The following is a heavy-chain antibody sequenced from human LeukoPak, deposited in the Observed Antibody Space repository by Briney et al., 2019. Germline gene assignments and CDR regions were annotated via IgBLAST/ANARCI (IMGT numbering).Heavy chain of an antibody. V-gene: IGHV4-34*01. Sequence: PSETLSLTCAVYGGSFSGYYWSWIRQPPGKGLEWIGEINHSGSTNYNPSLKSRVTISVDTSKNQFSLKLSSVTAADTAVYYCARGTLQYFDWLSSRNWFDPWGQGTLVTVSS. CDR2: INHSGST. CDR1: GGSFSGYY. J-gene: IGHJ5*02. CDR3: ARGTLQYFDWLSSRNWFDP. D-gene: IGHD3-9*01.